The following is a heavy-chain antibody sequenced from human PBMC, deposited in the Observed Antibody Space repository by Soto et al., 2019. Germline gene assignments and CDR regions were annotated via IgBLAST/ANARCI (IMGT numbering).Heavy chain of an antibody. CDR1: GGSISSGGYY. V-gene: IGHV4-31*03. CDR3: ARGGDSGYDRPFDY. CDR2: IYYSGST. J-gene: IGHJ4*02. D-gene: IGHD5-12*01. Sequence: QVQLQDSGPGLVKPSQTLSLTCTVSGGSISSGGYYWSWIRQHPGKGLEVIGYIYYSGSTYYNPSLKSRVTISVDTSKNQFSLKLSSVTAADTAVYYCARGGDSGYDRPFDYWGQGTLVTVSS.